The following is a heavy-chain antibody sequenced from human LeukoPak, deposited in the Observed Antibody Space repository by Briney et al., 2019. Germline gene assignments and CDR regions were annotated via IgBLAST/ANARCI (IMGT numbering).Heavy chain of an antibody. J-gene: IGHJ4*02. CDR2: IKLDGSEK. V-gene: IGHV3-7*01. CDR1: GFTFGKYW. CDR3: ARDGYDSSGYYVAH. Sequence: GGSLRLSCVASGFTFGKYWMSWVRQAPGKGLEWVANIKLDGSEKNYVDSVKGRFTISRDNAKNSLYLQMNSLRAEDTAVYYCARDGYDSSGYYVAHWGQGTLVTVSS. D-gene: IGHD3-22*01.